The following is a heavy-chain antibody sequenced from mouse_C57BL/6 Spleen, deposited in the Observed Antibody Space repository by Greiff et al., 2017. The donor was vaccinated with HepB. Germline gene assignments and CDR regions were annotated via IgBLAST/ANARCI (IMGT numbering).Heavy chain of an antibody. Sequence: EVKVEESGGGLVQPGGSMKLSCAASGFTFSDAWMDWVRQSPEKGLEWVAEIRNKANNHATYYAESVKGRFTISRDDSKSSVYLQMNSLRAEDTGIYYCTRPRDDYDAWFAYWGQGTLVTVSA. CDR1: GFTFSDAW. J-gene: IGHJ3*01. CDR2: IRNKANNHAT. V-gene: IGHV6-6*01. CDR3: TRPRDDYDAWFAY. D-gene: IGHD2-4*01.